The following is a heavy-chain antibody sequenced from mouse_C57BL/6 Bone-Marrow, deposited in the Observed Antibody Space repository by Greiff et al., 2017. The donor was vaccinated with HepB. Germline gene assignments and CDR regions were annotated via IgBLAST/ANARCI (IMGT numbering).Heavy chain of an antibody. Sequence: EVQLQQSGPELVKPGASVKISCKASGYSFTGYFMNWAKQSHGKSLEWIGRINPYNGDTFYNQKFKGKATLTVDKSSSTAHMELLSLTSEDFAVYYCARGWYYGSSRYYAMDYWGQGTSVTVSS. D-gene: IGHD1-1*01. V-gene: IGHV1-37*01. CDR1: GYSFTGYF. CDR2: INPYNGDT. CDR3: ARGWYYGSSRYYAMDY. J-gene: IGHJ4*01.